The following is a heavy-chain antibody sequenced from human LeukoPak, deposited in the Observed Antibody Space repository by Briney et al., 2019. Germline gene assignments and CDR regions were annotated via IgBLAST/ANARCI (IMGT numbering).Heavy chain of an antibody. J-gene: IGHJ4*02. CDR1: GFTFSSYW. CDR3: VRQYSYDSSGYYPWDY. Sequence: GGSLRLSCAASGFTFSSYWMHWVRQAPGKGLVWVSRINSDGSSTAYADSVKGRFTISRDNAKNTLYLQMNSLRAEDTAMYYCVRQYSYDSSGYYPWDYWGQGTLVTVSS. D-gene: IGHD3-22*01. CDR2: INSDGSST. V-gene: IGHV3-74*01.